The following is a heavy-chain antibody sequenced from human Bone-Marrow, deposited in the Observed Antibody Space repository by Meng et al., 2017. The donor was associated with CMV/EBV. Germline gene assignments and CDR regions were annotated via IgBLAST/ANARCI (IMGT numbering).Heavy chain of an antibody. CDR3: AKDYRASGNSPRCFGY. D-gene: IGHD4-23*01. Sequence: GESLKIPRAAPGFTFRSYGMYRVRQAPGKGLDWVAFIRYDGGNKYYADALKGRVTISRDKPKNTLYLQINSLRAEDTAVYDGAKDYRASGNSPRCFGYWGQGTLVTVSS. CDR1: GFTFRSYG. CDR2: IRYDGGNK. J-gene: IGHJ4*02. V-gene: IGHV3-30*02.